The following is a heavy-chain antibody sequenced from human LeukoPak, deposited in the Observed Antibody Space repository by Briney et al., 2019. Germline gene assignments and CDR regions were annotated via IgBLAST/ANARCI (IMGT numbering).Heavy chain of an antibody. V-gene: IGHV3-21*01. CDR2: ISSSSSYI. CDR3: ARGATGGAALFYYMDV. J-gene: IGHJ6*03. D-gene: IGHD1-14*01. Sequence: PGGSLRLSCAASGVTFSSYSMNWVRQAPGKGLEWVSSISSSSSYIYYADSVKGRFTISRDNAKNSLYLQMNSLRAEDTAVYYCARGATGGAALFYYMDVWGKGTTVTVSS. CDR1: GVTFSSYS.